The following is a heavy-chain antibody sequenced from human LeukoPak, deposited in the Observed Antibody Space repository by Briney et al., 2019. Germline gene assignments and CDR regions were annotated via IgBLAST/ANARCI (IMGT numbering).Heavy chain of an antibody. V-gene: IGHV3-21*01. D-gene: IGHD6-13*01. Sequence: GGSLRLSCAASGFTFSSYSMNWVRQAPGKGLEWVSSISSSSSYIYYADSVKGRFTISRDNAKNSLYLQMNSLRAEDTAVYYCARDEPGIAAAGTWYYWGQGTLVTVSS. CDR3: ARDEPGIAAAGTWYY. CDR1: GFTFSSYS. J-gene: IGHJ4*02. CDR2: ISSSSSYI.